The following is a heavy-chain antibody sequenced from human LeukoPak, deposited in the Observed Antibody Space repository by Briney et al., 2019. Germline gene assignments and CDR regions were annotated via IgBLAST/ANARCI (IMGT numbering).Heavy chain of an antibody. CDR3: ARDTTIILTGYDTENNWFDP. D-gene: IGHD3-9*01. CDR1: GYTFTRYY. J-gene: IGHJ5*02. V-gene: IGHV1-46*01. Sequence: ASVKVSCKASGYTFTRYYMHWVRQAPGQGLEWMGIINPSGGSTSYAQKFQGRVTITRDRSTSTVYMELSSLRSEDTAVYYCARDTTIILTGYDTENNWFDPWGQGTLVTVSS. CDR2: INPSGGST.